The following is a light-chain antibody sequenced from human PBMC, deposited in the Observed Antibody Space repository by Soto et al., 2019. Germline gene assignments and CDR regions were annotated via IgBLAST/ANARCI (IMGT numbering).Light chain of an antibody. CDR1: SSNVRSNT. Sequence: QSVLTQPPSASGPPGQRVTISCSGSSSNVRSNTVNWYQHLPGTAPKLLIYSNNLRPSGVPDRFSGSKSGTSASLAISGLQSEDESDYYCAAWDDSLNGVVFGGGTQLTVL. V-gene: IGLV1-44*01. CDR3: AAWDDSLNGVV. J-gene: IGLJ2*01. CDR2: SNN.